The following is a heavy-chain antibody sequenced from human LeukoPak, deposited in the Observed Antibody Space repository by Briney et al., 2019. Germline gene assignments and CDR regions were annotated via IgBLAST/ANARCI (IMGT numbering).Heavy chain of an antibody. CDR1: GGSFSGYY. CDR3: ARGAVVAAMGIAAAGTYYYYGMDV. D-gene: IGHD6-13*01. Sequence: SETLSLTCAVYGGSFSGYYWSWIRQRPGKGLEWIGEINHSGSTNYNPSLKSRVTISVDTSKNQFSLKLSSVTATDTAVYYCARGAVVAAMGIAAAGTYYYYGMDVWGKGTTVTVSS. V-gene: IGHV4-34*01. J-gene: IGHJ6*04. CDR2: INHSGST.